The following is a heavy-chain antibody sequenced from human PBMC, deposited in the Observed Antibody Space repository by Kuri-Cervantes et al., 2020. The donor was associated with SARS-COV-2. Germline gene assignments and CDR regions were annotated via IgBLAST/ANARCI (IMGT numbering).Heavy chain of an antibody. V-gene: IGHV3-53*01. J-gene: IGHJ4*01. CDR2: IYSGGST. Sequence: GESLKISCAASGFTVSSNYMSWVRQAPGKGLEWVSVIYSGGSTSYADSVKGRFTISRDNSRNTLYLQMNSLRAEDTAVYYCAKRDAYSQGSYFDYWGHGTLVTVSS. D-gene: IGHD5-24*01. CDR1: GFTVSSNY. CDR3: AKRDAYSQGSYFDY.